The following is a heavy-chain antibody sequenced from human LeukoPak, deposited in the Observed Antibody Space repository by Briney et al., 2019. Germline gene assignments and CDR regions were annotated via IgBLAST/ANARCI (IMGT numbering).Heavy chain of an antibody. J-gene: IGHJ4*02. CDR1: GGSFSGYY. Sequence: SETLSLTCAVYGGSFSGYYWSWIRQPPGKGLEWIGEINHRRSTNYNPSLKSRVTMSVDKSKNQFSLKLSSVTAADTAVYYCARTGELSLSAIDYWGQGTLVTVSS. CDR3: ARTGELSLSAIDY. CDR2: INHRRST. V-gene: IGHV4-34*01. D-gene: IGHD3-16*02.